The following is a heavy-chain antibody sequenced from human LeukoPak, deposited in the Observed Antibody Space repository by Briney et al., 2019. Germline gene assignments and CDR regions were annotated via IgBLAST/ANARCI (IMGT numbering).Heavy chain of an antibody. Sequence: SETLSLTCVVYGGSFSRYYWRWIRQPRGKGLEWIGEINHSGSNYYNPCLKSRVTISVDASKNQFSLKLSSVTAADTAVYYCARRGVGYCSSTSCYADRKSYYFDYWGQGTLVTVSS. D-gene: IGHD2-2*01. J-gene: IGHJ4*02. CDR1: GGSFSRYY. CDR2: INHSGSN. CDR3: ARRGVGYCSSTSCYADRKSYYFDY. V-gene: IGHV4-34*01.